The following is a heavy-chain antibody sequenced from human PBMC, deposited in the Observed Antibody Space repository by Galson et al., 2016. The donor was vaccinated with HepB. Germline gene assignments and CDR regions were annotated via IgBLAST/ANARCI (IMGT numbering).Heavy chain of an antibody. J-gene: IGHJ4*02. Sequence: SLRLSCAASGFSFKDYGMHWVRQAPGKGLEWVTFISHDGSNTYSPNSVTARLTVSRDNYRNTLFLQMHSLRDDDTAVYYCARGHAGYSSSWDCSFAYWGQGALVTVSS. CDR1: GFSFKDYG. CDR3: ARGHAGYSSSWDCSFAY. D-gene: IGHD6-13*01. V-gene: IGHV3-33*05. CDR2: ISHDGSNT.